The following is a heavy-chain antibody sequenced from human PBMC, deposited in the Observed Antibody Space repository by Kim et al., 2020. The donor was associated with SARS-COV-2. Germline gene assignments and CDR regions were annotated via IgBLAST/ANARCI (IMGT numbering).Heavy chain of an antibody. CDR1: GFTFSDYY. CDR3: ARGRDYYGSGSYYRVYYYYYGMDV. CDR2: ISSSGSTI. Sequence: GGSLRLSCAASGFTFSDYYMSWIRQAPGKGLEWVSYISSSGSTIYYADSVKGRFTISRDNAKNSLYLQMNSLRAEDTAVYYCARGRDYYGSGSYYRVYYYYYGMDVWGQGTTVTVSS. J-gene: IGHJ6*02. V-gene: IGHV3-11*01. D-gene: IGHD3-10*01.